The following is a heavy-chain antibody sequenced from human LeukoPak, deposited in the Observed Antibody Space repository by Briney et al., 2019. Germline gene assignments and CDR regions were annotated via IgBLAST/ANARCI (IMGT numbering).Heavy chain of an antibody. V-gene: IGHV3-48*03. D-gene: IGHD3-22*01. CDR2: ISSSGSTI. CDR3: AREAAYDSSGYSV. Sequence: GGSLRLSCAASGFTFSSYEMHWVRQAPGKGLEWVSYISSSGSTIYYADSVKGRFTISRDNAKNSLYLQMNSLRAEDTVVYYCAREAAYDSSGYSVWGQGTLVTVSS. J-gene: IGHJ4*02. CDR1: GFTFSSYE.